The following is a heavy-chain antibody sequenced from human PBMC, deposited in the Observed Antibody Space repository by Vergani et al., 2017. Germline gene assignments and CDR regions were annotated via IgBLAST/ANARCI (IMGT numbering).Heavy chain of an antibody. Sequence: QAQLQESGPGLVKPSETLSLTCHVFGVSVTDYNCNWIRQAPGKGLEWIGSLSSTGGAAHASHHPSLKSRVSISVETSKSQFSLRLTSVTAADSSIYYCAGSPHSWQRADRWGKGLMVSVSS. D-gene: IGHD6-13*01. J-gene: IGHJ5*02. V-gene: IGHV4-59*02. CDR3: AGSPHSWQRADR. CDR1: GVSVTDYN. CDR2: LSSTGGAAHA.